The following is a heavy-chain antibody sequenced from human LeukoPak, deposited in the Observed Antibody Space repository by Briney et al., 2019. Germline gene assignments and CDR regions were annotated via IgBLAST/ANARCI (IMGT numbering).Heavy chain of an antibody. D-gene: IGHD6-13*01. Sequence: PSETLSLTCAVSGYSLSSGYFWGWIRQPPGKGLEWIGSVHNIGSTYYNPSLQSRVTISVDTSKNQSSLKLSSVTAADTAVYYCAVRRIAAAGTEDWFDPWGQGTLVTVSS. CDR3: AVRRIAAAGTEDWFDP. CDR2: VHNIGST. V-gene: IGHV4-38-2*01. J-gene: IGHJ5*02. CDR1: GYSLSSGYF.